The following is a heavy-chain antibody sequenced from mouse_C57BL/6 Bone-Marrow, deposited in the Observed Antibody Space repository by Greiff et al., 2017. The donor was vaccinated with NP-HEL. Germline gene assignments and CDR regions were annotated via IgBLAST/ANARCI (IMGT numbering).Heavy chain of an antibody. J-gene: IGHJ3*01. CDR1: GFNIKDDY. D-gene: IGHD1-1*01. CDR3: TSTTVVDQPSWFAY. CDR2: IDPENGDT. Sequence: VQLQQSGAELVRPGASVKLSCTASGFNIKDDYMHWVKQRPEQGLEWIGWIDPENGDTEYASKFQGKATITADTSSNTAYLQLSSLTSEDTAVYYCTSTTVVDQPSWFAYWGQGTLVTVSA. V-gene: IGHV14-4*01.